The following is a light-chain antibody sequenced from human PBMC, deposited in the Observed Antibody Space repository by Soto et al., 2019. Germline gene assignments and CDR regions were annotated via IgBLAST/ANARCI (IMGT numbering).Light chain of an antibody. CDR3: ASYTTRSTVL. CDR1: SNDVGAYNY. V-gene: IGLV2-14*03. J-gene: IGLJ2*01. Sequence: QSALTQPASVSGSPGQSITISCTGTSNDVGAYNYVAWYQHHPAKAPRLMIYDVTDRPSGVSNRFSGSKSGNTASLTISGLQAEDEADYYCASYTTRSTVLFGGGTKLTVL. CDR2: DVT.